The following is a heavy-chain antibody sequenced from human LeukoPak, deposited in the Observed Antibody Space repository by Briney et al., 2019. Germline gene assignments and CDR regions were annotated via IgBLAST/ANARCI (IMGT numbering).Heavy chain of an antibody. V-gene: IGHV3-74*01. CDR3: ARGYSSGLHFDY. D-gene: IGHD6-19*01. CDR1: GFTLSSYW. Sequence: GGSLRLSCAASGFTLSSYWMHWVRQVPGKGLVWVSRIKSDGSDTRYAGSVKGRFTISRDNAKNTLYLQMNSLRAEDTAVYYCARGYSSGLHFDYWGQGTLATVSS. J-gene: IGHJ4*02. CDR2: IKSDGSDT.